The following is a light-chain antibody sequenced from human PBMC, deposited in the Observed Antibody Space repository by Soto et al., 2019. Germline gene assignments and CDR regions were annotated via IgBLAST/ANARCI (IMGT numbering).Light chain of an antibody. V-gene: IGKV1-27*01. CDR2: AAS. CDR3: QRYNGAPWP. J-gene: IGKJ1*01. Sequence: DVQMTQSPSSLSASVGDRVTITCRASQGISNYLAWYQQKPGKVPKLLLHAASTLQSGVPSRFSGSGSGRDFTLTIISLQPDDVATYYCQRYNGAPWPCGQGTKVEIE. CDR1: QGISNY.